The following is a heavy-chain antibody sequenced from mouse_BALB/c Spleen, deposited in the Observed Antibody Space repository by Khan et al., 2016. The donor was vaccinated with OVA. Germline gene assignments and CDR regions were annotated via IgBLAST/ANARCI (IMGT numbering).Heavy chain of an antibody. Sequence: VQLQESGAELVKPGASVKLSCKASGYTFTSYYIYWVKQRPGQGLEWIGEINPSNGGTNFNEKFKNKATPTVDKYYSTTYMQLSSRTSEDSSVYYCTREGYSSFAYWGQGTLVTVSA. CDR1: GYTFTSYY. V-gene: IGHV1S81*02. CDR2: INPSNGGT. J-gene: IGHJ3*01. CDR3: TREGYSSFAY. D-gene: IGHD1-3*01.